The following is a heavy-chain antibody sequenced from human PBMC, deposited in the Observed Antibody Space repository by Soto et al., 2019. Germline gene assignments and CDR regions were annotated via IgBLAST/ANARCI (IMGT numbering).Heavy chain of an antibody. CDR2: IYPGDSDT. J-gene: IGHJ4*02. CDR1: GYSFTSYW. V-gene: IGHV5-51*01. CDR3: ARQGETYYYGSGSLHYFDY. D-gene: IGHD3-10*01. Sequence: GVSLKISCKGSGYSFTSYWIGWVRQMPGKGLEWMGIIYPGDSDTRYSPSFQGQVTISADKSISTAYLQWSSLKASDTAMYYCARQGETYYYGSGSLHYFDYWGQGTLVTVSS.